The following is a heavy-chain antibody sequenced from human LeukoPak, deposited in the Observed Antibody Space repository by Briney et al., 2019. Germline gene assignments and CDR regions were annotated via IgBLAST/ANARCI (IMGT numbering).Heavy chain of an antibody. CDR3: ASSWYDPPTVYFDY. CDR2: ISGSGGNT. J-gene: IGHJ4*02. V-gene: IGHV3-23*01. D-gene: IGHD6-13*01. Sequence: GGSLRLSCAASGFTFSSYAMTWVRQAPGKGLEWVSAISGSGGNTYYADSVKGRFTISRDNSKNTLYLQMNSLRAEDTAVYYCASSWYDPPTVYFDYWGQGTLVTVSS. CDR1: GFTFSSYA.